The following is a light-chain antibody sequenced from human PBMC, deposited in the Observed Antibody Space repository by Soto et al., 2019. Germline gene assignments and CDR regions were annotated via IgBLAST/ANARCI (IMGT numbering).Light chain of an antibody. CDR1: QSISSY. J-gene: IGKJ1*01. Sequence: AIQITQSPSSLSASVEDRVTITCRASQSISSYLNWYQQKPGKAPKLLIYAASSLQSGVPSRFSGSGSGTDFTLTISSLQPEDFATYYCLQDYNYPWTFGQGTKVDIK. V-gene: IGKV1-6*01. CDR3: LQDYNYPWT. CDR2: AAS.